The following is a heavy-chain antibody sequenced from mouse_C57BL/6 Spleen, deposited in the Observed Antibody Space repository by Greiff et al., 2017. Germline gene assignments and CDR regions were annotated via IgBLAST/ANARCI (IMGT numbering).Heavy chain of an antibody. CDR2: IRLKSDNYAT. CDR3: TGGYYGSSPLAMDY. Sequence: EVQLQESGGGLVQPGGSMKLSCVASGFTFSNYWMNWVRQSPEKGLEWVAQIRLKSDNYATHYAESVKGRFTISRDDSKSSVYLQMNNLRAEDTGIYYCTGGYYGSSPLAMDYWGQGTSVTVSS. D-gene: IGHD1-1*01. J-gene: IGHJ4*01. V-gene: IGHV6-3*01. CDR1: GFTFSNYW.